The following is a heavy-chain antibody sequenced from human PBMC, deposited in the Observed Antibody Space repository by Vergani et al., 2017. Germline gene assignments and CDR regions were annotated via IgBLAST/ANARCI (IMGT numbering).Heavy chain of an antibody. Sequence: QVQLVESGGGVVQPGRSLRLSCAASGFTFRSYAIHWVRQAPGKGLEWVAVISYDGSKKYFGDSVKGRFTISRDNARNTLYLQMNSLRAEDTAVYYCAKVPRKYIAAAGAHFDYWGQGTLVTVSS. D-gene: IGHD6-13*01. CDR1: GFTFRSYA. V-gene: IGHV3-30*04. J-gene: IGHJ4*02. CDR2: ISYDGSKK. CDR3: AKVPRKYIAAAGAHFDY.